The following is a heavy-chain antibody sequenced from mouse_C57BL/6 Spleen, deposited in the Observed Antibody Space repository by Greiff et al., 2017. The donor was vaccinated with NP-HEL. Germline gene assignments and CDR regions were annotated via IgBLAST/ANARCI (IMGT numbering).Heavy chain of an antibody. CDR1: GYAFSSSW. V-gene: IGHV1-82*01. CDR3: ARSFITTVVAPGY. Sequence: QVQLKESGPELVKPGASVKISCKASGYAFSSSWMNWVKQRPGKGLEWIGRIYPGDGDTNYNGKFKGKATLTADKSSSTAYMQLSSLTSEDSAVYFCARSFITTVVAPGYWGQGTTLTVSS. D-gene: IGHD1-1*01. CDR2: IYPGDGDT. J-gene: IGHJ2*01.